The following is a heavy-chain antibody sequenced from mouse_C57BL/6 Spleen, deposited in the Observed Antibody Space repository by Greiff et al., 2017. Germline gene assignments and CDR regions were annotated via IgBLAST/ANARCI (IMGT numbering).Heavy chain of an antibody. J-gene: IGHJ4*01. CDR3: ARSAVVAKGDAMDY. CDR2: INPNYGTT. Sequence: VQLQQSGPELVQPGASVKISCKASGYSFTDYNMNWVQQSNGKSLGWIGVINPNYGTTSYNQKFKGKATLTVDQSSSTAYMQLNSLTSEDSAVYYCARSAVVAKGDAMDYWGQGTSVTVSS. D-gene: IGHD1-1*01. CDR1: GYSFTDYN. V-gene: IGHV1-39*01.